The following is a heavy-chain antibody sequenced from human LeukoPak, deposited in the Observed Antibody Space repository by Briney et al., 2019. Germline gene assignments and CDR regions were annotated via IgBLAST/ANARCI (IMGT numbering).Heavy chain of an antibody. J-gene: IGHJ4*02. Sequence: PGGSLTLSCAASGVTFSGLEVNWLRQAPGKGLEWVAYISRNDDHEEYGDSVKGRFTISRDSAKNSLTLQMNSLRAEDTAIYYCAGSRSGGWGPYDDYWGQGTLVTVSS. CDR3: AGSRSGGWGPYDDY. D-gene: IGHD2-15*01. CDR1: GVTFSGLE. V-gene: IGHV3-48*03. CDR2: ISRNDDHE.